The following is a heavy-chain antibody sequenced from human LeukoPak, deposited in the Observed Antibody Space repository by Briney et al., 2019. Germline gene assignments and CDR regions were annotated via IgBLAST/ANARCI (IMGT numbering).Heavy chain of an antibody. CDR2: IYPGDSDT. V-gene: IGHV5-51*01. J-gene: IGHJ4*02. D-gene: IGHD6-13*01. CDR1: GYSFTSYW. Sequence: GESLKISCKGSGYSFTSYWIGWVRQMPGKGLEWMGIIYPGDSDTRYSLSFQGQVTISADKSISTAYLQWSSLKASDTAMYYCARHVRGAAACFYFDYWGQGTLVTVSS. CDR3: ARHVRGAAACFYFDY.